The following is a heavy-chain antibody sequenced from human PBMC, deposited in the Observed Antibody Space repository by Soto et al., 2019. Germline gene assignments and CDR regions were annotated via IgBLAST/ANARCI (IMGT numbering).Heavy chain of an antibody. V-gene: IGHV3-23*01. CDR2: ISNRGDST. CDR1: GFIFSSYA. J-gene: IGHJ4*02. Sequence: LRLSCASSGFIFSSYAMSWVRQAPGKGLEWVSGISNRGDSTYYADSVKGRFTISRDNSKKTLFLQMNSLRGEDTAVYYCAKDALSTSWYEFDYWGQGTLVTAPQ. D-gene: IGHD6-13*01. CDR3: AKDALSTSWYEFDY.